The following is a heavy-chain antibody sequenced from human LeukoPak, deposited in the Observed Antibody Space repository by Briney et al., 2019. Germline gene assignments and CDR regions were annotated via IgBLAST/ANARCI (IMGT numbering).Heavy chain of an antibody. V-gene: IGHV3-30-3*01. Sequence: TGGSLRLSCAASGFTFSSYAMPWVRQAPGKGLEWVAVISYDGSNKYYADSVKGRFTISRDNSKNTLYLQMNSLRAEDTAVYYCARDPATHHPDTASDYWGQGTLVTVSS. CDR2: ISYDGSNK. D-gene: IGHD5-18*01. J-gene: IGHJ4*02. CDR1: GFTFSSYA. CDR3: ARDPATHHPDTASDY.